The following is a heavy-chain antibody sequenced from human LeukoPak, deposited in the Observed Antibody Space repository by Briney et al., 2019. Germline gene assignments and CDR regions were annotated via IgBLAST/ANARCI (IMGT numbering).Heavy chain of an antibody. D-gene: IGHD4-23*01. CDR2: IYHSGST. Sequence: SETLSLTCSVSGYSINNGYYWGWIRQPPGKGLEWIGSIYHSGSTYYNPSLKSRVTISVDTSKNQFSLKLSSVTAADTAVYYCARLTVVRRWFDPWGQGTLVTVSS. CDR1: GYSINNGYY. J-gene: IGHJ5*02. V-gene: IGHV4-38-2*02. CDR3: ARLTVVRRWFDP.